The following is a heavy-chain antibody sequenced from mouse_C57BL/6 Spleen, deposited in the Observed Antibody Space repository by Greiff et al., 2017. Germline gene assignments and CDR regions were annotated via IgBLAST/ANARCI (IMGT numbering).Heavy chain of an antibody. CDR2: INPSNGGT. J-gene: IGHJ1*03. Sequence: VQLQQPGTELVKPGASVKLSCKASGYTFTSYWMHWVKQRPGPGLEWIGNINPSNGGTNYNEKFKSKDTLTVDKSASTAYMQLSSLTSEDSAVYYCARRGYDSYWYFDVWGTGTTVTVSS. CDR3: ARRGYDSYWYFDV. CDR1: GYTFTSYW. D-gene: IGHD2-4*01. V-gene: IGHV1-53*01.